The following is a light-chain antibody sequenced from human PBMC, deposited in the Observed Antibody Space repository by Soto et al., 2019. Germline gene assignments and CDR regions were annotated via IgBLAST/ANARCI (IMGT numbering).Light chain of an antibody. J-gene: IGKJ4*01. CDR3: QQYGRSPLT. V-gene: IGKV3-20*01. Sequence: DIVLTQSPDTLSLSPGEIATLSCRACQSVNGNDFAWYPQKPGQAPRLLIFGAFSRATGIPNKFSGSASGRDFPLTIDRLEPEDYAVYYCQQYGRSPLTFGGGTKVEIK. CDR2: GAF. CDR1: QSVNGND.